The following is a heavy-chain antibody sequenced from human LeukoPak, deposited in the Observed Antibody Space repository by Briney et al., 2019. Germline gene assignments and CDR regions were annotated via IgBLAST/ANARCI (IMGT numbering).Heavy chain of an antibody. CDR3: AGERGEEYSSGWYKTNYFDN. CDR2: VDYSGGT. V-gene: IGHV4-39*07. J-gene: IGHJ4*02. Sequence: KSSETLSLTCTVSGDSFSSVTDYWAWIRQPPGKGLEWIASVDYSGGTYYNPSLESRVAISADMFKNQFSLKLTSVTGTDTAVYYCAGERGEEYSSGWYKTNYFDNWGQGIRVTVSS. CDR1: GDSFSSVTDY. D-gene: IGHD6-19*01.